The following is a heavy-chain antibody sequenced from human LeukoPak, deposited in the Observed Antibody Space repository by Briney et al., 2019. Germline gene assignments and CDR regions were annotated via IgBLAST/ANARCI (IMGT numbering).Heavy chain of an antibody. CDR3: ARHPARGQQGYAFDI. V-gene: IGHV4-59*08. Sequence: KPSETLSLTCTVSGGSISNYYWSWIRQPPGKGLEWIGYIFSSGNTNYNPSLKSRVTISVDTSKNQFSLKLTSVTAADTAVYYCARHPARGQQGYAFDIWGQGTMVTVSS. CDR1: GGSISNYY. D-gene: IGHD6-13*01. J-gene: IGHJ3*02. CDR2: IFSSGNT.